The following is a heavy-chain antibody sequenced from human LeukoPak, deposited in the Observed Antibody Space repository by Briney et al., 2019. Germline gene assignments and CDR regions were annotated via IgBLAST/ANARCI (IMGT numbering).Heavy chain of an antibody. J-gene: IGHJ4*02. V-gene: IGHV4-34*01. CDR1: GGSFSGYY. CDR2: INHSGST. CDR3: ARGVGSSGYYEGFAY. D-gene: IGHD3-22*01. Sequence: SETLSLTCAVYGGSFSGYYWSWIRQPPGKGLEWIGEINHSGSTNYNPSLKSRVTISVDTSKNQFSLKLSSVTAADTAVYYCARGVGSSGYYEGFAYWGQGTLVTVSS.